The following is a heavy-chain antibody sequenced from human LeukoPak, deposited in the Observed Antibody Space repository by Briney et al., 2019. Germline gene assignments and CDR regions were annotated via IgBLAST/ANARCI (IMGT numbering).Heavy chain of an antibody. CDR3: AKYSSGWLIDS. Sequence: SETLSLTCTVSSGSISTYYWTWIRQPPGKGLEWIGYIYYSGSTNYNPSLKSRVTISIDTSKNQFSLKLSSVTAADTAVYYCAKYSSGWLIDSWGQGTLATVSS. CDR1: SGSISTYY. J-gene: IGHJ4*02. CDR2: IYYSGST. V-gene: IGHV4-59*01. D-gene: IGHD6-19*01.